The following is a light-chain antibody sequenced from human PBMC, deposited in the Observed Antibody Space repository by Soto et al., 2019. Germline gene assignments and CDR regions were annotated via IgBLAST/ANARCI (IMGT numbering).Light chain of an antibody. CDR3: QQYDSYSNT. Sequence: DVQLIQSPSTLSASIGDRVTITCRVSQPIRDWVAWYQQKPGKAPKLLIYDATSSDSGVPSRFSGSGSETEFTLPISSLQPGDFETYCCQQYDSYSNTFGQGTRVEL. V-gene: IGKV1-5*01. J-gene: IGKJ1*01. CDR1: QPIRDW. CDR2: DAT.